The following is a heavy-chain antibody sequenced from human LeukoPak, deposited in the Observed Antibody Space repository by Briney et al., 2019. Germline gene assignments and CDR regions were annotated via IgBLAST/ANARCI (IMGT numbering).Heavy chain of an antibody. CDR3: AKDPRYCSSTSCS. Sequence: PGGSLRLSCAASGFTFSSYSMNWVRQAPGKGLEWVSAISGSGGSTYYADSVKGRFTISRDNSKNTLYLQMNSLRAEDTAVYYCAKDPRYCSSTSCSWGQGTLVTVSS. V-gene: IGHV3-23*01. D-gene: IGHD2-2*01. CDR1: GFTFSSYS. CDR2: ISGSGGST. J-gene: IGHJ4*02.